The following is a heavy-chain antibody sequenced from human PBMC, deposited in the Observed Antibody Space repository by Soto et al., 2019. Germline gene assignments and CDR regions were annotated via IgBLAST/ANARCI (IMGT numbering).Heavy chain of an antibody. V-gene: IGHV3-30-3*01. D-gene: IGHD2-21*01. J-gene: IGHJ4*02. CDR3: AREVLWSRYFDY. Sequence: QVQLVEFGGGVVQPGRSLRLSCAASGFIFSNYVMYWVRQAPGKGLEWVAFMSYDGTTKYYADSVKGRFTICRDNSKNTLYLLMNNLRPEDTGVYYCAREVLWSRYFDYWGQLTLVTVSS. CDR2: MSYDGTTK. CDR1: GFIFSNYV.